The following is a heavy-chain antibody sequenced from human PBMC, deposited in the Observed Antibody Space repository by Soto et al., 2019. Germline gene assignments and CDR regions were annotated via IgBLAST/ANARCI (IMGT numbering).Heavy chain of an antibody. J-gene: IGHJ5*02. CDR1: GYSISSGYY. V-gene: IGHV4-38-2*01. CDR3: ARGRRIQLWLQTAGWFDP. CDR2: IYHSGNT. Sequence: PSETLSLTCAVSGYSISSGYYCGWIRQPPGKGLEWIGSIYHSGNTYYNPSLKSRVTISVDTSKNQFSLKLSSVTAADTAVYYCARGRRIQLWLQTAGWFDPWGQGTLVTVSS. D-gene: IGHD5-18*01.